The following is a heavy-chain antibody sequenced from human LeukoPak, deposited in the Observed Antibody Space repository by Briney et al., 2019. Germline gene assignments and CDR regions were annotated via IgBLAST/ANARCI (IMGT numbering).Heavy chain of an antibody. CDR1: GFIFSIYA. D-gene: IGHD2-2*01. CDR2: ISGSGGST. J-gene: IGHJ5*02. Sequence: GGSLRLSCVASGFIFSIYAMTWVRQAPGKGLEWVSGISGSGGSTYYADSVKGRFTISRDNSKNTLYLQMNSLRAEDTAMYYCAKDCVVVPAAVHWFAPWGQGTLVTVSS. CDR3: AKDCVVVPAAVHWFAP. V-gene: IGHV3-23*01.